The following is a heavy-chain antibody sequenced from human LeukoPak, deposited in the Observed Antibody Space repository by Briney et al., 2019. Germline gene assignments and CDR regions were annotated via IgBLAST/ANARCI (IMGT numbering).Heavy chain of an antibody. CDR1: GGSFSGYS. V-gene: IGHV4-34*01. D-gene: IGHD3-22*01. CDR2: INHSGST. Sequence: SETLSLTCAVYGGSFSGYSWSWIRQTPGKGLEWIGEINHSGSTNYNPSLKSRVTISVGTSKNKFSLKLSSVTAADTAVYYCARGVSYYYDSSGYPLDYWGQGTLVTVSS. CDR3: ARGVSYYYDSSGYPLDY. J-gene: IGHJ4*02.